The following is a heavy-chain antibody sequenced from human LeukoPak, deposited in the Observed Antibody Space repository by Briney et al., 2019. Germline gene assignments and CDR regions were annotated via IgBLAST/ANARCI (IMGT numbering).Heavy chain of an antibody. V-gene: IGHV4-39*01. D-gene: IGHD2-15*01. Sequence: KPSETLSLTCTISGGSISSSSYYWGWIRQPPGEGLEWIGSLYYSGSTYYNPSLKSRVTISVDTSKLSLKLTSVTAADTAVYYCARLRRSGSDYWGQGTLVTVSS. J-gene: IGHJ4*02. CDR1: GGSISSSSYY. CDR2: LYYSGST. CDR3: ARLRRSGSDY.